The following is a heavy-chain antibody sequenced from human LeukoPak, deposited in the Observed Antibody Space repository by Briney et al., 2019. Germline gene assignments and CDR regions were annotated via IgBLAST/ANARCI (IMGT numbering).Heavy chain of an antibody. J-gene: IGHJ6*03. CDR2: ITSGSSYI. Sequence: GGSLRLSCAASGFTFTTYWMSWVRQAPGKGLEWVSSITSGSSYIYYADSVKGRFTISRDNAKNSLYLQMNSLRAEDTAVYYCARDPYSGSYGNYYYYFMDVWGKGTTVTISS. CDR3: ARDPYSGSYGNYYYYFMDV. V-gene: IGHV3-21*01. CDR1: GFTFTTYW. D-gene: IGHD1-26*01.